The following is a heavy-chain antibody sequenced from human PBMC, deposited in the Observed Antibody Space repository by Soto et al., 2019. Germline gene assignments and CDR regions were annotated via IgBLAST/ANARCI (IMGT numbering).Heavy chain of an antibody. J-gene: IGHJ4*02. V-gene: IGHV4-59*01. D-gene: IGHD2-8*01. CDR1: NDSITNYY. Sequence: QVQLQESGPGLVKPSETLSLICTVSNDSITNYYWNWIRQPPGKGLEWIGYLSHTGITNYNPSLRGRVTISGDTSKNQFSLRLSSVTAADTATYYYARESEMVLSDLYYFDYWGRGTLVTVSS. CDR3: ARESEMVLSDLYYFDY. CDR2: LSHTGIT.